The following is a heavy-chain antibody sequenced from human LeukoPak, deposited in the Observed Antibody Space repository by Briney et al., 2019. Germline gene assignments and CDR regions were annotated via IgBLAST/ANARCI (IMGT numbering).Heavy chain of an antibody. CDR1: GFTFSNAW. V-gene: IGHV3-15*01. J-gene: IGHJ5*02. D-gene: IGHD3-10*01. CDR3: TTEMVRGIIIDNWFDP. CDR2: IKTKTDGGTT. Sequence: GGSLRLFCAASGFTFSNAWMTWVRQAPGKGLEWVGRIKTKTDGGTTDYAAPVKGRFTISRDDSKNTLYLQMNSLKTEDTAVYYRTTEMVRGIIIDNWFDPWGQGTLVTVSS.